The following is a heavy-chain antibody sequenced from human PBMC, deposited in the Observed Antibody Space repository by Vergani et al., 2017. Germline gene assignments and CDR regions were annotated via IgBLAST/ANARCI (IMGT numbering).Heavy chain of an antibody. D-gene: IGHD3-10*01. CDR1: GGSISSGSYY. V-gene: IGHV4-61*02. J-gene: IGHJ5*02. Sequence: QVQLQESGPGLVKPSQTLSLTCTVSGGSISSGSYYWSWIRQPAGKGLEWIGRIYTSGSTNYNPSLKSRVTISVDTSKNQFSLKLSSVTAAATAVYYCAREFFVVRANWFDPWGQGTLVTVSS. CDR3: AREFFVVRANWFDP. CDR2: IYTSGST.